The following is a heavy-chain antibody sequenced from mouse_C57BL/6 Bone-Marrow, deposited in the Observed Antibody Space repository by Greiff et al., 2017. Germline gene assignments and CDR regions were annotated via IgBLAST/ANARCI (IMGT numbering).Heavy chain of an antibody. J-gene: IGHJ2*01. CDR1: GYTFTDYE. V-gene: IGHV1-15*01. D-gene: IGHD1-1*01. CDR3: ARAVGFDY. CDR2: IDPETGGT. Sequence: VQLLESGAELVRPGASVTLSCKASGYTFTDYEMHWVKQTPVHGLEWIGAIDPETGGTAYNQKFKGKAILTADTSSSTAYMELRSLTSEDSAVYYCARAVGFDYGGQGTTRTVAS.